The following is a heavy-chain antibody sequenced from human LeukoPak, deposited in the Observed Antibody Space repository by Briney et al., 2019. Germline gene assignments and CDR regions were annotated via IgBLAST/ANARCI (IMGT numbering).Heavy chain of an antibody. Sequence: AESLKISCTGSGFSFRTHWIAWVRQMPGKGLEWMGIIFPGDYDTRYSPSFQGQVSISADHSTRTAHLQWSSLKASDTAMYYCARRSDSSGYYFPHPLDYWGQGTLVTVSS. D-gene: IGHD3-22*01. J-gene: IGHJ4*02. V-gene: IGHV5-51*01. CDR2: IFPGDYDT. CDR1: GFSFRTHW. CDR3: ARRSDSSGYYFPHPLDY.